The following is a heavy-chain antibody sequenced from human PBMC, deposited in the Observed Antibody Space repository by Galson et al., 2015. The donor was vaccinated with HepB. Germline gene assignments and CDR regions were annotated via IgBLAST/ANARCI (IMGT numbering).Heavy chain of an antibody. CDR2: ISSSGSTI. D-gene: IGHD6-6*01. CDR1: GFTFSSYE. Sequence: SLRLSCAASGFTFSSYEMNWVRQAPGKGLEWVSYISSSGSTIYYADSVKGRFTISRDNAKNSLYLQMNSLRAEDAAFYYCARAQYSSSHFDYWGQGTLVTVSS. CDR3: ARAQYSSSHFDY. V-gene: IGHV3-48*03. J-gene: IGHJ4*02.